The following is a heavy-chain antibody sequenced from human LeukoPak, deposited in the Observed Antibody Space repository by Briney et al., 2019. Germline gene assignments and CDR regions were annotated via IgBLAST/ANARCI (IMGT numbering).Heavy chain of an antibody. J-gene: IGHJ4*02. D-gene: IGHD6-19*01. Sequence: GGSLRLSCAASGFTFSSYSMNWVRQAPGKGLEWVSYISSSSSTIYYADSVKGRFTISRDNAKNSLYLQMNSLRAEDTAVYYCARDSFRVAVAPDYWGQGTLVTVSS. V-gene: IGHV3-48*04. CDR3: ARDSFRVAVAPDY. CDR2: ISSSSSTI. CDR1: GFTFSSYS.